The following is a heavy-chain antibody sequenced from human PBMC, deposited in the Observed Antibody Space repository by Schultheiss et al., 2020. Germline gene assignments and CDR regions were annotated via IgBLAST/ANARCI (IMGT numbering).Heavy chain of an antibody. CDR1: GYTFTSYG. CDR3: ARINDILTGYS. D-gene: IGHD3-9*01. Sequence: GESLKISCKASGYTFTSYGISWVRQAPGQGLEWMGWMNPNSGNTGYAQKFQGRVTMTRNTSISTAYMELSSLRSEDTAVYYCARINDILTGYSWGQGTLVTVSS. J-gene: IGHJ5*02. V-gene: IGHV1-8*02. CDR2: MNPNSGNT.